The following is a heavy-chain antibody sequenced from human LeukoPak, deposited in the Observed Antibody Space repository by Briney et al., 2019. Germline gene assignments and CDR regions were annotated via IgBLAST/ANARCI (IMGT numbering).Heavy chain of an antibody. Sequence: PGQGLEWMGWIFPNSGGTIYAQKFQGRVSMTRDTSISTAYLELSSLRSDGTAVYYCTREDYWGQGTLVTVSS. J-gene: IGHJ4*02. V-gene: IGHV1-2*02. CDR3: TREDY. CDR2: IFPNSGGT.